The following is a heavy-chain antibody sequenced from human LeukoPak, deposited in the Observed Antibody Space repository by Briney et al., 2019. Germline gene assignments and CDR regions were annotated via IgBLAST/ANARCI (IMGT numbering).Heavy chain of an antibody. Sequence: GASVKVSCKASGYTFSGYYIHWVRQAPGHGLEWMGWINPNSGGTNYAQKFQGRVTMTRDTSISTAYMELSRLRSDDTAVYYCARDHGIMVRGVMIAYYYYMDVWGKGTTVTVSS. V-gene: IGHV1-2*02. CDR1: GYTFSGYY. D-gene: IGHD3-10*01. CDR2: INPNSGGT. CDR3: ARDHGIMVRGVMIAYYYYMDV. J-gene: IGHJ6*03.